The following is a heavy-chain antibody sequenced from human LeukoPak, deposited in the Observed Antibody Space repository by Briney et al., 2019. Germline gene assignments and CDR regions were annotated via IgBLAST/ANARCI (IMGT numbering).Heavy chain of an antibody. CDR1: GGSFSGYY. V-gene: IGHV4-34*01. Sequence: SETPSLTCAVYGGSFSGYYWSWIRQPPGKGLEWIGEINHSGSTNYNPSLKSRVTISVDTSKNQFSLKLSSVTAADTAVYYCARGRLVRGATYDYWGQGTLVTVSS. CDR3: ARGRLVRGATYDY. J-gene: IGHJ4*02. D-gene: IGHD3-10*01. CDR2: INHSGST.